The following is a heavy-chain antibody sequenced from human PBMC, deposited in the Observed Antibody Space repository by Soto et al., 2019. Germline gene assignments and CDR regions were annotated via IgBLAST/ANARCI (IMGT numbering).Heavy chain of an antibody. CDR3: ARGGYDFWSGSESNWFDP. CDR2: IHNSGST. J-gene: IGHJ5*02. D-gene: IGHD3-3*01. V-gene: IGHV4-59*12. CDR1: GGSISFYY. Sequence: SETLSLTCTVSGGSISFYYWSWIRQPPGKGLEWIGHIHNSGSTTYNPSLKSRVTMSIDTSKKQFSLKLSSVTAADTAVYYCARGGYDFWSGSESNWFDPWGQVTLVT.